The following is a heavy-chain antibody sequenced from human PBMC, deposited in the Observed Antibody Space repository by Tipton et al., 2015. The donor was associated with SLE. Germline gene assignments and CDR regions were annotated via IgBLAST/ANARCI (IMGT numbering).Heavy chain of an antibody. D-gene: IGHD1-26*01. CDR1: GYTFTNYD. Sequence: QLVQSGAEVKKPGASVKVSCKASGYTFTNYDIVWVRQAPGQGLEWMGWLSADNGNTNSAQRVQGRITMTTDTSTSTAYMELRSLSSDDTAVYYCARVYSEWELSGYYFDYWGQGTLVTVSS. CDR2: LSADNGNT. J-gene: IGHJ4*02. CDR3: ARVYSEWELSGYYFDY. V-gene: IGHV1-18*01.